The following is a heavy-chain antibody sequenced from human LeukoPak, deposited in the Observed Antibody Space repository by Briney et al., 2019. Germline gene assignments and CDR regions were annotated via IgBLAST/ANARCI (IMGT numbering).Heavy chain of an antibody. CDR1: GFTFSSYS. CDR3: ARLRGYSYGYGDY. CDR2: ISSSGNTI. Sequence: GGSLRLSCAASGFTFSSYSMNWVRQAPGNGLEWASYISSSGNTIDYADSVKGRFTISRDNAKNSLYLQMVSLRAEDTAVYYCARLRGYSYGYGDYWGQGTLVIVSS. D-gene: IGHD5-18*01. J-gene: IGHJ4*02. V-gene: IGHV3-48*04.